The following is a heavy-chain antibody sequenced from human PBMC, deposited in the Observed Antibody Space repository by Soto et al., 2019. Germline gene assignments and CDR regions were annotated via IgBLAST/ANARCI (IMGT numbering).Heavy chain of an antibody. CDR3: ARGWGSNYDSSGGMDV. V-gene: IGHV1-69*06. CDR1: GGTFSSYA. J-gene: IGHJ6*02. D-gene: IGHD3-16*01. CDR2: IIRIFGTA. Sequence: QVQLVQSGAEVKKPGSSVKVSCKASGGTFSSYAISWVRQAPGQGLEWMGGIIRIFGTANYAQKFQGRVTITADKSTSTAYMELSSLRSEDTAVYYCARGWGSNYDSSGGMDVWGQGTTVTVSS.